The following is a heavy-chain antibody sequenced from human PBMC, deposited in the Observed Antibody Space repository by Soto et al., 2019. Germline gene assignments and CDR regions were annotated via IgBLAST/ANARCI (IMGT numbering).Heavy chain of an antibody. CDR2: FYSSGSI. V-gene: IGHV4-31*03. Sequence: SETLSLTCFVSGYSITAGGYYWSWIRHHPGKGLEWIGSFYSSGSIIYNPSLRSRVSISGDTSSNQFSMSLTSVTAADTARYYCARMYSSGSGLDIWGRGTTVTVSS. D-gene: IGHD6-19*01. CDR1: GYSITAGGYY. CDR3: ARMYSSGSGLDI. J-gene: IGHJ6*02.